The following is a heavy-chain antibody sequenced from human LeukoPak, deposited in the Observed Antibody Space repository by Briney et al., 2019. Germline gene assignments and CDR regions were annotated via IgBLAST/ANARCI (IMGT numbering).Heavy chain of an antibody. CDR1: GGSFSGYY. J-gene: IGHJ4*02. CDR2: IYYSGGT. D-gene: IGHD5/OR15-5a*01. Sequence: SETLSLTCAVYGGSFSGYYWSWIRQHPGKGLEWIGYIYYSGGTYYNPSLKSRVTISVDTSKNQFSLKLSSVTAADTAVYYCARGVYNHFDYWGQGTLVTVSS. CDR3: ARGVYNHFDY. V-gene: IGHV4-31*11.